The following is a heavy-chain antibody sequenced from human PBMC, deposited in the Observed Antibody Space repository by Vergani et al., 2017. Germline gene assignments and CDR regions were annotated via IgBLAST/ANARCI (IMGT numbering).Heavy chain of an antibody. J-gene: IGHJ6*03. V-gene: IGHV1-46*01. Sequence: QVQLVQSGAEVKKPGASVKVSCKASGYTFTSYAMHWVRQAPGQGLEWMGIINPSGGSTSYAQKFQGRVTMTRDTSTSTVYMELSSLRSEDTAVYYCASDLMAAAGNYYYYYMDVWGKGTTVTVSS. CDR2: INPSGGST. D-gene: IGHD6-13*01. CDR3: ASDLMAAAGNYYYYYMDV. CDR1: GYTFTSYA.